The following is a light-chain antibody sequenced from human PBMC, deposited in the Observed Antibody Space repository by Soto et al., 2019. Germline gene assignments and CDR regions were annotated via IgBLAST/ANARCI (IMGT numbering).Light chain of an antibody. J-gene: IGKJ5*01. Sequence: EIVLTQSPATLSLSPGERATLSCRATQSVRSYLAWYLQKPGQAPRLLIYDASNRATGVPARFSGSGSGTDFTLTISSLEPEDFAVYYCQHRSNWPPVTFGPGTRLEI. CDR2: DAS. V-gene: IGKV3-11*01. CDR1: QSVRSY. CDR3: QHRSNWPPVT.